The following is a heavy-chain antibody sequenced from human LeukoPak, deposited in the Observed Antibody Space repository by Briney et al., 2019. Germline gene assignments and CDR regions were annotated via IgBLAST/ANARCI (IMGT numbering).Heavy chain of an antibody. J-gene: IGHJ5*02. CDR2: IYSSGAP. D-gene: IGHD6-13*01. V-gene: IGHV4-4*09. Sequence: ASETLSLTCTVSGGSTSTYYWSWIRQPTGKGLEYIGYIYSSGAPNYNPSLKSRVTISLDTSKTLFSLNLRSVTAADTAVYYCARRVFGAAATGFGWFDPWGQGTLVTVSS. CDR1: GGSTSTYY. CDR3: ARRVFGAAATGFGWFDP.